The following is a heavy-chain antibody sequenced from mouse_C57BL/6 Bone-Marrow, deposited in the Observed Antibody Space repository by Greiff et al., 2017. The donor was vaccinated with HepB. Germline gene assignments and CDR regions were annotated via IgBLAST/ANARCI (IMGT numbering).Heavy chain of an antibody. CDR3: APPYYSNSAFAY. CDR2: IDPANGNT. Sequence: VHVKQSVAELVRPGASVKLSCTASGFNIKNTYMHWVKQRPEQGLEWIGRIDPANGNTKYAPKFQGKATITADTSSNTAYLQLSSLTSEDTAIYYCAPPYYSNSAFAYWGQGTLVTVSA. J-gene: IGHJ3*01. CDR1: GFNIKNTY. D-gene: IGHD2-5*01. V-gene: IGHV14-3*01.